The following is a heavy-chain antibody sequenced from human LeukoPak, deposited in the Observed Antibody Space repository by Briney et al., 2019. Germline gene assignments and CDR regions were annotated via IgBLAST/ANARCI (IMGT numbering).Heavy chain of an antibody. CDR3: ARDGGGGPFDY. CDR1: GFTFSSYS. Sequence: GGSLRLSCAASGFTFSSYSMNCVRQAPGKGLEWVSYISNSSSTIYYADSVKGRFTISRDNAKNSLYLQVNSLRAEDTAVYYCARDGGGGPFDYWGQGTLVTVSS. V-gene: IGHV3-48*01. J-gene: IGHJ4*02. CDR2: ISNSSSTI. D-gene: IGHD3-3*01.